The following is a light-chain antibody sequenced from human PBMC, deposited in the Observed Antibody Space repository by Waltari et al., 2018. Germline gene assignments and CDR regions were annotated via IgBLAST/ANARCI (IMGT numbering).Light chain of an antibody. CDR3: QVWDSSSDLNWV. CDR1: NIGTKS. V-gene: IGLV3-21*02. Sequence: YVLSQPPSVSVAPGETASIPCGGKNIGTKSVHWYQVKAGLAPLLVVYDDAVRPAGIPGRFSGFNSGNTATRTITGVEGGDEADYFCQVWDSSSDLNWVFGGGTKLTVL. CDR2: DDA. J-gene: IGLJ3*02.